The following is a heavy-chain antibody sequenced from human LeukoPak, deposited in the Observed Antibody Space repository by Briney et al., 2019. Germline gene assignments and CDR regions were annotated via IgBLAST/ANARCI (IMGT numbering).Heavy chain of an antibody. J-gene: IGHJ4*02. CDR3: AQAVDTARWEWAFDY. CDR1: GFTFDDYA. D-gene: IGHD5-18*01. CDR2: ISWNSGSI. Sequence: GGSLRLSCAASGFTFDDYAMHWVRQAPGKGLEWVSGISWNSGSIGYADSVKGRFTISRDNAKNSLYLQMNSLRAEDTALYYCAQAVDTARWEWAFDYWGQGTLVTVSS. V-gene: IGHV3-9*01.